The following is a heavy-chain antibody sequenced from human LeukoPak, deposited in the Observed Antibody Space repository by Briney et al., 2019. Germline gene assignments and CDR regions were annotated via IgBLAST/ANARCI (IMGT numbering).Heavy chain of an antibody. CDR3: AGRDNWNYLSAFDI. J-gene: IGHJ3*02. Sequence: GGSLRLSCAASRFTFSSYWMSWVCQAQGKGLERVANIKQDGSEKYYVDSVKGRFTISRDNAKNSLYLQMNSLRAEDTAVYYCAGRDNWNYLSAFDIWGQGTMVTVSS. CDR1: RFTFSSYW. D-gene: IGHD1-7*01. CDR2: IKQDGSEK. V-gene: IGHV3-7*01.